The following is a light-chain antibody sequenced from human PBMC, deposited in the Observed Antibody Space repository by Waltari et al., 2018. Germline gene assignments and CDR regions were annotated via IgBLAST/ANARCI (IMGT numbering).Light chain of an antibody. J-gene: IGLJ2*01. CDR2: CNG. CDR3: QSDDNICGSI. V-gene: IGLV1-40*01. Sequence: PGAAPKLLLGCNGNRPDGGPERVCGCKSGTSASLAIPGAQAEDEADYYCQSDDNICGSIFGGGTKLTVL.